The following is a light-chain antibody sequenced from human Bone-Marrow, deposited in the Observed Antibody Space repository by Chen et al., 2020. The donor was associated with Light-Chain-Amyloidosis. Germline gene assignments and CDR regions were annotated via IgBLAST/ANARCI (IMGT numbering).Light chain of an antibody. J-gene: IGLJ3*02. Sequence: NFMLTQPHSVSESPGKTVIISCTRSSGSIATNYVQWYQQRLGSSSTTVIYEDEQRPSGVPDRFSGSIDRSSNTASLDVSGLKTEEGADYYCQSYQGSSQGVFGGGTKLTVL. CDR2: EDE. CDR1: SGSIATNY. CDR3: QSYQGSSQGV. V-gene: IGLV6-57*01.